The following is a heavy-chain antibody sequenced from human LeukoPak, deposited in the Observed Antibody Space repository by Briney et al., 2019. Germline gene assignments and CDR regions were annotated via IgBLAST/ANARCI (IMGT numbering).Heavy chain of an antibody. Sequence: GGSLRLSCAASGFTFSRDWMHWVRQAPGKGLVWVSRISDDGSITTYADSVKGRFTISRDNSKNTLYLQMNSLRAEDTAVYYCARNSLAVAAFDIWGQGTMVTVSS. D-gene: IGHD6-19*01. J-gene: IGHJ3*02. V-gene: IGHV3-74*03. CDR1: GFTFSRDW. CDR2: ISDDGSIT. CDR3: ARNSLAVAAFDI.